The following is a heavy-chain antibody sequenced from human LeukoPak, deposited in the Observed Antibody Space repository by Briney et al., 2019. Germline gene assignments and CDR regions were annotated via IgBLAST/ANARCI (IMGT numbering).Heavy chain of an antibody. CDR2: IYNSGGT. J-gene: IGHJ4*02. V-gene: IGHV3-66*01. Sequence: GGSLRLSCAASGFTVKYMSWVRQAPGKGLEWLSVIYNSGGTYYADSVKGRFTISRDNSKNTLYLQMNSLRVEDTAVYFCARDCSASSSDYSPLGYWGQGTLVTVSS. D-gene: IGHD3-22*01. CDR3: ARDCSASSSDYSPLGY. CDR1: GFTVKY.